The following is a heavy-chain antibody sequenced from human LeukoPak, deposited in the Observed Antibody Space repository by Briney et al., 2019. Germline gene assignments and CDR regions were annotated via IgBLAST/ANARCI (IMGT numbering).Heavy chain of an antibody. V-gene: IGHV3-23*01. CDR3: ANAPRDGYDSVDY. Sequence: GGSLRLSCAASGFTFSSYAMSWVRQAPGKGLEWVSATSGSGGSTYYADSVKGRFTISRDNSKNTLYLQMNSLRAEDTAVYYCANAPRDGYDSVDYWGQGTLVTVSS. J-gene: IGHJ4*02. CDR1: GFTFSSYA. CDR2: TSGSGGST. D-gene: IGHD5-12*01.